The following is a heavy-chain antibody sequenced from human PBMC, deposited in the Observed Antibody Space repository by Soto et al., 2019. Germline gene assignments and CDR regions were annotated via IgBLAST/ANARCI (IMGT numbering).Heavy chain of an antibody. J-gene: IGHJ5*02. Sequence: GESLKISCKGSGYRFTRYWIGWVRQMTGKGLEWMGIIYPGDSDTRYSPSFQGQVTISADKSISTAYLQWSSLKASDTAMYYCARQRRGAAAGTLVWFDPWGQGTLVTVS. V-gene: IGHV5-51*01. CDR1: GYRFTRYW. CDR3: ARQRRGAAAGTLVWFDP. D-gene: IGHD6-13*01. CDR2: IYPGDSDT.